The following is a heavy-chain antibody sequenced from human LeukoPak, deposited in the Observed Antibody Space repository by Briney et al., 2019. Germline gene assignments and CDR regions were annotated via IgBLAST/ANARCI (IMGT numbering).Heavy chain of an antibody. CDR2: IYHSGST. CDR1: GYSISSGYY. D-gene: IGHD6-13*01. Sequence: SETLSLTCTVSGYSISSGYYWGWIRQPPGKGLEWIGSIYHSGSTYYNPSLKSRVTISVDTSKNQFSLKLSSVTAADTAVYYCARVGGIAAAGTAYWGQGTLVTVSS. J-gene: IGHJ4*02. V-gene: IGHV4-38-2*02. CDR3: ARVGGIAAAGTAY.